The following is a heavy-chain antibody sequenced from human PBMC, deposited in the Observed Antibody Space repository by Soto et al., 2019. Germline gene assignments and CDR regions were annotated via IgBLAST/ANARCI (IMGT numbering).Heavy chain of an antibody. CDR3: ATTHGPGIAVAGTDWYFEL. D-gene: IGHD6-19*01. CDR2: ISYDASNK. Sequence: QVQLVESGGGVVQPGRSLRLSCAASGFTFSSYGIHWVRQAPGKGLEWVAFISYDASNKDYADSVKGRFTISRDNSRNTLYLQMNSLRAEDTAVYFCATTHGPGIAVAGTDWYFELWGRGTLVTVSS. J-gene: IGHJ2*01. CDR1: GFTFSSYG. V-gene: IGHV3-30*03.